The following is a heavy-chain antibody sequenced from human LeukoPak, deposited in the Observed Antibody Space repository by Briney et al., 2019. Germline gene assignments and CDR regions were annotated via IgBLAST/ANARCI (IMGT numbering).Heavy chain of an antibody. J-gene: IGHJ6*03. Sequence: PGGSLRLSCAASGFTFSSYSLNWVRQAPGKGLEWVSSITTSSSYIYYADSVKGRFTISRDNAKNSLYLQMNSLRAEDTAVYYCARVAAGTGFLWRYYYMDVWGKGTTVTISS. V-gene: IGHV3-21*01. D-gene: IGHD6-13*01. CDR3: ARVAAGTGFLWRYYYMDV. CDR2: ITTSSSYI. CDR1: GFTFSSYS.